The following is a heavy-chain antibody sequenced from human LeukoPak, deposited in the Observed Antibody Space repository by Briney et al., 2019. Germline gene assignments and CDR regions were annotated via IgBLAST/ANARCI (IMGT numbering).Heavy chain of an antibody. D-gene: IGHD3-22*01. CDR3: ALSRHYDSSGYYGAFDI. Sequence: ASVRVSCKASGYTFTGYYMHWVRQAPGQGLEWMGRINPNSGGTNYAQKFQGRVTMTRDTSISTAYMELSRLRSDDTAVYYCALSRHYDSSGYYGAFDIWGQGTMVSVS. CDR1: GYTFTGYY. V-gene: IGHV1-2*06. J-gene: IGHJ3*02. CDR2: INPNSGGT.